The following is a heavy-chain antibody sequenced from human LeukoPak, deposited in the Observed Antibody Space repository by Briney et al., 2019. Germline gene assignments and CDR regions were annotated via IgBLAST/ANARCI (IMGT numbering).Heavy chain of an antibody. J-gene: IGHJ3*02. V-gene: IGHV3-23*01. CDR2: ISGSGGST. D-gene: IGHD6-19*01. Sequence: GGSLRLSCAASGFTFSSYWMSWVRQAPGKGLEWVSAISGSGGSTYYADSVKGRFTISRDNSKNTLYLQMNSLRAEDTAVYYCAKDLPETRIAVAGTGAFDIWGQGTMVTVSS. CDR1: GFTFSSYW. CDR3: AKDLPETRIAVAGTGAFDI.